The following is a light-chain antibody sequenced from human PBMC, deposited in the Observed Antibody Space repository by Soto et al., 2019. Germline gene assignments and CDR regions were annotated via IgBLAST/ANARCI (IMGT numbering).Light chain of an antibody. CDR2: AAS. CDR3: QQSYRTPFT. Sequence: DIQMTQSPSSLSASVGDRVTITCRSSQCISSYLNWYQQIPGKAPKLLIYAASSLQSGVPSKLTGSGSGTDFTLTITSLQLEDFGTYYCQQSYRTPFTFGPGTRVDIK. J-gene: IGKJ3*01. V-gene: IGKV1-39*01. CDR1: QCISSY.